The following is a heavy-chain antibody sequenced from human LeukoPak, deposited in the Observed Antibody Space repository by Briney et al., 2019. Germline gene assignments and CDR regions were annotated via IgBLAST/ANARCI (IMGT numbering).Heavy chain of an antibody. Sequence: GGSLRLSCAASGFTFSSYAMSWVRPAPGKGLGWVSAISGSGGSTYYADSVKGRFTISRDNSKNTLYLQMNSLRAEDTAVYYCAKEGRSSHFYYGMDVWGQGTTVTISS. CDR1: GFTFSSYA. V-gene: IGHV3-23*01. CDR2: ISGSGGST. J-gene: IGHJ6*02. D-gene: IGHD3-16*02. CDR3: AKEGRSSHFYYGMDV.